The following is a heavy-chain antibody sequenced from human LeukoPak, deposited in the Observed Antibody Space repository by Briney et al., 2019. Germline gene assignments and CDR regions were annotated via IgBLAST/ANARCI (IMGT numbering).Heavy chain of an antibody. CDR2: IWYDGSNR. J-gene: IGHJ4*02. CDR1: GFTLSDYA. CDR3: ARDWMGSTRLAGDC. Sequence: PGGSLSLSCAASGFTLSDYAVHWVRQAPGKGLEWVAMIWYDGSNRYYADSVKGRFTISRDNSKNTVSPQMNSLRVEDTAVYYCARDWMGSTRLAGDCWGQGTLVTVSS. V-gene: IGHV3-33*01. D-gene: IGHD2/OR15-2a*01.